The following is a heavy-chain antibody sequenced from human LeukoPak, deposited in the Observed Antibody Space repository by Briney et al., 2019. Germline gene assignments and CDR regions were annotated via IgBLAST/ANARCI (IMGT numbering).Heavy chain of an antibody. CDR3: ARAEWYSHSDYYYYYYMDV. CDR2: INHSGST. D-gene: IGHD1-1*01. V-gene: IGHV4-34*01. Sequence: SETLSLTCAVYGGSFSGYYWSWIRQPPGKGLEWIGEINHSGSTNYNPSLKSRVTISVDTSKNQFSLKLSSVTAADTAVYYCARAEWYSHSDYYYYYYMDVWGKGTTVTVSS. J-gene: IGHJ6*03. CDR1: GGSFSGYY.